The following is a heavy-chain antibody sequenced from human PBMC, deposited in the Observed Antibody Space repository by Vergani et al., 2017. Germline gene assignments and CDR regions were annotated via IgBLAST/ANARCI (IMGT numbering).Heavy chain of an antibody. V-gene: IGHV3-23*04. CDR3: ADLYGDDGFSPF. D-gene: IGHD2-21*01. Sequence: ELQLVESGGGLVQPGGSLRLSCAASGSTVSGNYMTWVRQAPGKGLEWVSGISGQNFRTHYADSVKGRFTISRDDSKNTVYLQINSLRAEDTAFYYCADLYGDDGFSPFWGQGTLVTVSS. J-gene: IGHJ4*02. CDR1: GSTVSGNY. CDR2: ISGQNFRT.